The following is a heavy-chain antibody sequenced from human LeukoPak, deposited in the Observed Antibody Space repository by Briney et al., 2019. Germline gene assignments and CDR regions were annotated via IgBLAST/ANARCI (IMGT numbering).Heavy chain of an antibody. J-gene: IGHJ5*02. CDR3: ARGEAIIVVVPAAIPPWFDP. Sequence: ASVKVSCKASGYTFTGYYMHWVRQAPGQGLEWMGWINPNSGGTNYAQKFQGRVTMTRDTSISTGYMELSRLRSDDTAVYYCARGEAIIVVVPAAIPPWFDPWGQGTLVTVSS. CDR2: INPNSGGT. CDR1: GYTFTGYY. D-gene: IGHD2-2*01. V-gene: IGHV1-2*02.